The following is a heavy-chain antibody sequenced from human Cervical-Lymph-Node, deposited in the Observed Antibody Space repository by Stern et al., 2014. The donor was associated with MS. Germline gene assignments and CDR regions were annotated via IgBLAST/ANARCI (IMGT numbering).Heavy chain of an antibody. CDR3: ARTRGYYDFWSGGNWFDP. Sequence: QVTLRESGPVLVKPTETLTLTCTVSGFSLSNARMGVSWIRQPPGKALEWLAHIFSNDEKSYSPSLKSRLTISKDTSKSQVVLTMTNMDPVDTATYYCARTRGYYDFWSGGNWFDPWGQGTLVTVSS. CDR1: GFSLSNARMG. V-gene: IGHV2-26*01. D-gene: IGHD3-3*01. J-gene: IGHJ5*02. CDR2: IFSNDEK.